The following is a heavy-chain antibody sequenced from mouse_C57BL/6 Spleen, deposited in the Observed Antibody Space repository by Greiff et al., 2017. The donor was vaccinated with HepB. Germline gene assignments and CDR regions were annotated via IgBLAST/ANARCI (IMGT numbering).Heavy chain of an antibody. CDR1: GYTFTDYY. Sequence: VQGVESGAELVRPGASVKLSCKASGYTFTDYYINWVKQRPGQGLEWIARIYPGSGNTYYNEKFKGKATLTAEKSSSTAYMQLSSLTSEDSAVYFCARAYGSRSSYAMDYWGQGTSVTVSS. J-gene: IGHJ4*01. V-gene: IGHV1-76*01. CDR2: IYPGSGNT. D-gene: IGHD1-1*01. CDR3: ARAYGSRSSYAMDY.